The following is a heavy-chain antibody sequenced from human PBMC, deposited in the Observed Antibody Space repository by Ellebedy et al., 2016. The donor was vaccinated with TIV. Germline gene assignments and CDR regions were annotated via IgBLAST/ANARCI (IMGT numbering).Heavy chain of an antibody. V-gene: IGHV3-30*18. Sequence: GESLKISCVASGFIFSNFDMHWVRQAPGKGLEWLTRISYDGKNQYYEDSVKGRFSISRDNSKHTLYLQMNSRRADDSVVFDCAKLDSYDVLTGEDYWGQGTLVTVSS. CDR3: AKLDSYDVLTGEDY. CDR2: ISYDGKNQ. J-gene: IGHJ4*02. CDR1: GFIFSNFD. D-gene: IGHD3-9*01.